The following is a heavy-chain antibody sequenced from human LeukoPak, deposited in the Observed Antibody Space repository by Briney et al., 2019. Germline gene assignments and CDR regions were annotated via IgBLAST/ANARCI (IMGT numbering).Heavy chain of an antibody. CDR1: GFTFRSYE. D-gene: IGHD4-23*01. V-gene: IGHV3-48*03. J-gene: IGHJ3*02. Sequence: PGCSLRLPCAASGFTFRSYEMNWVRQAPGKGLEGVSDISSSGSTIYYADSVKGRFTISRDNPKTPLYLQMYSLRAEDTAVYYCARDSGTMVVTRDAFDIWGQGTMVTVSS. CDR3: ARDSGTMVVTRDAFDI. CDR2: ISSSGSTI.